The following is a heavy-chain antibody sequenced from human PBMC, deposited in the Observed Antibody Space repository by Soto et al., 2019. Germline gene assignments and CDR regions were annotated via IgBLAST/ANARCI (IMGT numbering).Heavy chain of an antibody. J-gene: IGHJ3*02. D-gene: IGHD2-15*01. CDR1: GFTFSSYS. CDR3: ARGGIYCSGGSCYLYDAFDI. CDR2: ISSSSSYI. V-gene: IGHV3-21*01. Sequence: EVQLVESGGGLVKPGGSLRLSCAASGFTFSSYSMNWVRQAPGKGLEWVSSISSSSSYIYYADSVKGRFTISRDNAKNSPYLQMNSLRAEDTAVYYCARGGIYCSGGSCYLYDAFDIWGQGTMVTVSS.